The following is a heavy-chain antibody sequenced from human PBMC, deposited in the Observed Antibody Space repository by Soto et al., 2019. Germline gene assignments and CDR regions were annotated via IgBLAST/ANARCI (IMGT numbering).Heavy chain of an antibody. D-gene: IGHD5-18*01. CDR3: VKVGSGYNYDY. CDR2: SRNKAKSYTT. CDR1: GFTFSDHY. Sequence: EVQLVESGGGLVQPGGSLRLSCAASGFTFSDHYMDWVRQARGKGLEWVGRSRNKAKSYTTEYAGSVKGRFTISRDDSLYLKMNSLKTEDTGVYYCVKVGSGYNYDYWGQVTLVTVCS. V-gene: IGHV3-72*01. J-gene: IGHJ4*02.